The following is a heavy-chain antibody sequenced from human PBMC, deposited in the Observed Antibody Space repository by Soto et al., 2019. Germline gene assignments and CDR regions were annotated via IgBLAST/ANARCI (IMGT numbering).Heavy chain of an antibody. CDR1: GFTFSSYA. V-gene: IGHV3-23*01. D-gene: IGHD2-8*02. CDR3: AKNFPRRVLPHYYYMDG. Sequence: GGSLRLSCAASGFTFSSYAMSWVRQAPGKGLEWVSAISGSGGSTYYADSVKGRFTISRDNSKNTLYLQMNSLRAEDTAVYYCAKNFPRRVLPHYYYMDGWGKGTTDTGSS. CDR2: ISGSGGST. J-gene: IGHJ6*03.